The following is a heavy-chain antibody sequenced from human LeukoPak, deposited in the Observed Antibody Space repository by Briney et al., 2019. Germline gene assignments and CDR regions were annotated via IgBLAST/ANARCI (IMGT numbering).Heavy chain of an antibody. CDR3: ARVGFLAGTTFPEDDY. V-gene: IGHV3-48*01. D-gene: IGHD1-1*01. CDR1: GFTFSSYS. CDR2: ISSSSSTI. Sequence: PGGSLRLSCAASGFTFSSYSMNWVRQAPGKGLEWVSYISSSSSTIYYADSVKGRFTISRDNAKNSLYLQMNSLRAEDTAVYYCARVGFLAGTTFPEDDYWGQGTLVTVSS. J-gene: IGHJ4*02.